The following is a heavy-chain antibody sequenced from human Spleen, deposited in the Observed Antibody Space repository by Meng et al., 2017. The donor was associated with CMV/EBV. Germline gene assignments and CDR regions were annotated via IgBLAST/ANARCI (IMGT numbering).Heavy chain of an antibody. J-gene: IGHJ6*02. CDR3: ARKMAGDGMDV. D-gene: IGHD5-24*01. CDR1: AGSISSHSQY. CDR2: ISYSGST. V-gene: IGHV4-39*07. Sequence: SETLSLTCTVSAGSISSHSQYWGWIRQPPGKGLEWIGSISYSGSTHHNPSLRSRVTISVDTSKNEFSLKLSSVTAADTAVYYCARKMAGDGMDVWGQGTTVTVSS.